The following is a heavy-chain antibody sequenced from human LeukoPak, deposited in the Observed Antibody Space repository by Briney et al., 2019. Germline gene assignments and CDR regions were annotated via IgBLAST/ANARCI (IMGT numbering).Heavy chain of an antibody. V-gene: IGHV3-74*01. J-gene: IGHJ4*02. Sequence: GGSLRLSCAASGNYWMHWVRQVPGKGLVWVSHINSDGSWTSYADSVKGRFTISKDNAKNTVYLQMNSLRAEDTAVYYCASGTIVGARGADNWGQGTLVTVSS. CDR1: GNYW. CDR2: INSDGSWT. CDR3: ASGTIVGARGADN. D-gene: IGHD1-26*01.